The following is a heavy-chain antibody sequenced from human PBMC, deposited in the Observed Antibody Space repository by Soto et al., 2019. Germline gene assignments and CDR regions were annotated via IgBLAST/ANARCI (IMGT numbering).Heavy chain of an antibody. V-gene: IGHV1-8*01. CDR3: ARTTPDYYGMDV. Sequence: QVQLVQSGAEVKKPGASVKVSCKASGYTFTSYDINWVRQATGQGLEWMGWMNPNSGNTGYAQKFQGRVTMTRNTSLSPAYMELSSLRSEDTAVYYCARTTPDYYGMDVWGQGTTVTVSS. CDR1: GYTFTSYD. J-gene: IGHJ6*02. D-gene: IGHD4-17*01. CDR2: MNPNSGNT.